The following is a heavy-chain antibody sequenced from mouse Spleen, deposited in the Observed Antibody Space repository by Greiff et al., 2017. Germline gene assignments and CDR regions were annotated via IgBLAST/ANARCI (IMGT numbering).Heavy chain of an antibody. J-gene: IGHJ3*01. V-gene: IGHV5-9-1*01. CDR3: ASHRYDEAWFAY. Sequence: EVMLVESGGGLVKPGGSLKLSCAASGFTFSSYAMSWVRQTPEKRLEWVATISSGGSYTYYPDSVKGRFTISRDNAKNTLYLQMSSLRSEDTAMYYCASHRYDEAWFAYWGQGTLVTVSA. D-gene: IGHD2-14*01. CDR2: ISSGGSYT. CDR1: GFTFSSYA.